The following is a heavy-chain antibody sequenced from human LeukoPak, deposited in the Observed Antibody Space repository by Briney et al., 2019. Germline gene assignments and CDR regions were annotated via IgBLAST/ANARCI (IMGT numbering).Heavy chain of an antibody. Sequence: PSETLSLTCTVSGGSISPFYWNWIRQPPGKGLEWIGEINHSGSTNYNPSLKSRVTISVDTSKNQFSLKLSSVTAADTAVYYCASILGYCSGGSCYRAGYYYYGMDVWGQGTTVTVSS. CDR1: GGSISPFY. V-gene: IGHV4-34*01. CDR3: ASILGYCSGGSCYRAGYYYYGMDV. D-gene: IGHD2-15*01. CDR2: INHSGST. J-gene: IGHJ6*02.